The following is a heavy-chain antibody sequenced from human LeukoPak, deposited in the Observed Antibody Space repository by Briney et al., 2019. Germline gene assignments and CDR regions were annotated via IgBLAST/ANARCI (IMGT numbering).Heavy chain of an antibody. CDR3: ARDSSGYGGSYYFDL. Sequence: SETLSLTCTVSGGSISTYCWSWIRQSPGKGLEWIGYIYYSGTTKYNPSLKSRVTISVDTSKNQLSLKLSSVTAADTALYYCARDSSGYGGSYYFDLWGRGTLVTVSS. D-gene: IGHD4-23*01. V-gene: IGHV4-59*01. CDR1: GGSISTYC. J-gene: IGHJ2*01. CDR2: IYYSGTT.